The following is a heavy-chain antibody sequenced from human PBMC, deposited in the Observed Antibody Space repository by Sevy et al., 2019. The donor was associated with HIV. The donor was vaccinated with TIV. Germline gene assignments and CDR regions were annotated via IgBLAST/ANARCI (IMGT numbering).Heavy chain of an antibody. V-gene: IGHV3-53*01. J-gene: IGHJ3*02. CDR3: ARVSVYYYDSSGYYTTGNAFDI. Sequence: GGSLRLSCAASGFTVSSNYMSWVRQAPGKGLEWVSVIYSGGNTNYADSVKGRFTIPRANSKNTLYLQMNSLRAEDTAFYYCARVSVYYYDSSGYYTTGNAFDIWGQGTMVTVSS. CDR2: IYSGGNT. D-gene: IGHD3-22*01. CDR1: GFTVSSNY.